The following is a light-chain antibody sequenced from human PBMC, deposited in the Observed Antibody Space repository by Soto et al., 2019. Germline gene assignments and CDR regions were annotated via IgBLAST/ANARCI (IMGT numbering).Light chain of an antibody. CDR2: GNS. V-gene: IGLV1-40*01. CDR1: SSNIGAGYD. CDR3: QSYDSSLTYV. Sequence: QAVLTQPPSVSGAPGQRVSNSCTGSSSNIGAGYDVHWYQQLPGTAPKLLIYGNSNRPSRVPDRFSGSKSGTSASLAITGLQAEDEAYYDCQSYDSSLTYVFGSGTKLTVL. J-gene: IGLJ1*01.